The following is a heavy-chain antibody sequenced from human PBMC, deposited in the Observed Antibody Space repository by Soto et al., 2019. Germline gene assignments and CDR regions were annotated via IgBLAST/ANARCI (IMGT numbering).Heavy chain of an antibody. J-gene: IGHJ6*02. CDR1: AFTFSRYA. CDR3: AKVSFRDYDFWSCLPEYYYYYYGMDV. D-gene: IGHD3-3*01. V-gene: IGHV3-23*01. Sequence: GRCRRLSCVASAFTFSRYAMSWVRQAPGRGLEWVSAISASGGSTYYTDSVKGRFTISRDNSKNTMYLQMNSLRAADTAVYECAKVSFRDYDFWSCLPEYYYYYYGMDVWRRATGDTVS. CDR2: ISASGGST.